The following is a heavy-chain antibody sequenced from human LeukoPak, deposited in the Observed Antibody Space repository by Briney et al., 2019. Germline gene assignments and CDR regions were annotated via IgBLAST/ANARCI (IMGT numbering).Heavy chain of an antibody. V-gene: IGHV4-31*03. CDR1: GGSISSGGYY. Sequence: PSETLSLTCTVSGGSISSGGYYWSWIRQRPGKGLEWIGYIYYSGSTYYNPSLKSRVTISVDTSKNQFSLKLSSVTAADTAAYYCASSQPGRRGFDYWGQGTLVTVSS. CDR3: ASSQPGRRGFDY. CDR2: IYYSGST. J-gene: IGHJ4*02. D-gene: IGHD1-14*01.